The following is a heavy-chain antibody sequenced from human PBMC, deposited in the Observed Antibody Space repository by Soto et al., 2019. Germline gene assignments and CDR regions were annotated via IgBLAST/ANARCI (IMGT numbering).Heavy chain of an antibody. CDR2: IYYSGST. J-gene: IGHJ3*02. V-gene: IGHV4-39*01. Sequence: PSETLSLTCTVSGGSISSSGYYWGWIRQPPGKGLEWIGSIYYSGSTYYNPSLKSRVTISVDTSKNQFSLKLSSVTAADTAVYYCASSPTTRNAFDIWGQGTMVTVSS. CDR3: ASSPTTRNAFDI. CDR1: GGSISSSGYY. D-gene: IGHD4-17*01.